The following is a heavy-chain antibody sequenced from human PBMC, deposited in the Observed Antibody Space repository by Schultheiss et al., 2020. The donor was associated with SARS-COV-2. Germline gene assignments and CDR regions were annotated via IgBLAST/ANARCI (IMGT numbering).Heavy chain of an antibody. V-gene: IGHV4-34*01. J-gene: IGHJ5*02. CDR3: ARMAFDSSGYYPNWFDP. D-gene: IGHD3-22*01. Sequence: GSLRLSCAVYGGSFRGYYWNWIRQPPGKGLEWIGEINHSGSTNYNPSLKSRLSISVDTSKNQFSLKLSSVTAADTAVYYCARMAFDSSGYYPNWFDPWGQGTLVTVSS. CDR2: INHSGST. CDR1: GGSFRGYY.